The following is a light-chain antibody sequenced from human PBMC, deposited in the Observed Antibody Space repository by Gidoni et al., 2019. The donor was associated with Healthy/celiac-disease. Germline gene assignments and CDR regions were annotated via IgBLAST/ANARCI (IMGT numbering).Light chain of an antibody. CDR1: KSISSY. V-gene: IGKV1-39*01. CDR3: QQSYSTPLT. CDR2: AAS. Sequence: DIQMSQSPSSLSASVGDRVTITCRASKSISSYLNWYQQKPGKAPKLLIYAASSLQSGVPSRFSGRGSGTDFTLTISSLQPAAFATYYCQQSYSTPLTFGGGTKVEIK. J-gene: IGKJ4*01.